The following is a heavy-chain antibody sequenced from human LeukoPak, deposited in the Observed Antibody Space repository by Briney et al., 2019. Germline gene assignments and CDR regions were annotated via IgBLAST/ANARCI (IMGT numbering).Heavy chain of an antibody. V-gene: IGHV4-38-2*02. Sequence: TSETLSLTCTVSGYSITSGYYWGWTRQPPGKGLEWIGTIYHSGSTYYNPSLKSRVTISVDTSKNQFSLKLSSVTAADTAIYYCARDRGGLDAFDIWGQGTMVTVSS. CDR1: GYSITSGYY. D-gene: IGHD3-10*01. J-gene: IGHJ3*02. CDR3: ARDRGGLDAFDI. CDR2: IYHSGST.